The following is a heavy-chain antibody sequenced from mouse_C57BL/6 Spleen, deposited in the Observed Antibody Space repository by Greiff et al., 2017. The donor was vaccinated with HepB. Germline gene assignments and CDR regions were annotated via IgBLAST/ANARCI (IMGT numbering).Heavy chain of an antibody. CDR2: IYPGDGDT. CDR3: ARGTTFAY. Sequence: QVQLQQSGPELVKPGASVKISCKASGYAFSSSWMNWVKQRPGKGLEWIGRIYPGDGDTNYNGKFKGKATLTADKSSSTAYMQLSSLTSEDSAVYFCARGTTFAYWGQGTLVTGSA. D-gene: IGHD1-1*01. V-gene: IGHV1-82*01. J-gene: IGHJ3*01. CDR1: GYAFSSSW.